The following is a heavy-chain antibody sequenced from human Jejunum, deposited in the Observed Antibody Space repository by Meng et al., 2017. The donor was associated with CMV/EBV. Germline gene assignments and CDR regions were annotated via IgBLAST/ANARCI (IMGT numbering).Heavy chain of an antibody. CDR3: ASRPGAIFGVVIIPNFDY. CDR1: E. J-gene: IGHJ4*02. V-gene: IGHV3-23*01. Sequence: EMTWVRQAPGKGLEWVSGISGNSGSTYYADSVKGRFSISRDNSKNTVYLQMNSLRAEDTAVYYCASRPGAIFGVVIIPNFDYWGQGTLGTVSS. CDR2: ISGNSGST. D-gene: IGHD3-3*01.